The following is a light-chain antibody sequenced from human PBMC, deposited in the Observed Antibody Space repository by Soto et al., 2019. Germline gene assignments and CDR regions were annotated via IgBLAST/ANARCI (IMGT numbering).Light chain of an antibody. V-gene: IGLV2-14*01. Sequence: QSALTQPASVSGSPGQSIIISCTGTSSDVGGYNYVSWYQQHPGKAPKLMIYEVSNRPSGVSNRFSGSKSGNTASLTISGLQAEDEADYHCSSYTRSSTLVFGTGTKLTVL. CDR2: EVS. CDR3: SSYTRSSTLV. CDR1: SSDVGGYNY. J-gene: IGLJ1*01.